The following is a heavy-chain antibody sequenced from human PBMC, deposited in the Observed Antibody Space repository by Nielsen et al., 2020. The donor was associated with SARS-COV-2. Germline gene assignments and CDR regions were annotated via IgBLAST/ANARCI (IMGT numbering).Heavy chain of an antibody. CDR2: INTNTGNP. V-gene: IGHV7-4-1*02. Sequence: ASVKVSCKTSGYTFTSYAINWVRQAPGQGLEWMAWINTNTGNPMSAQAFTGRFVFSLDTFVTTAFLQINGLKAEDTAVYYCARSRGSMAAARLDYWGQGALVNVSS. CDR3: ARSRGSMAAARLDY. CDR1: GYTFTSYA. D-gene: IGHD6-6*01. J-gene: IGHJ4*03.